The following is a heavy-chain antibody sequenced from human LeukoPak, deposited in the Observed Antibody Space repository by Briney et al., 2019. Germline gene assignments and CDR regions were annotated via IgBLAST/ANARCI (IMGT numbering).Heavy chain of an antibody. CDR1: GFTFSSNW. D-gene: IGHD6-19*01. V-gene: IGHV3-74*01. CDR3: AATVAGTPN. J-gene: IGHJ4*02. CDR2: INGDVSIT. Sequence: GGSLRFSCAASGFTFSSNWMHWVRQAPGKGPVWVSRINGDVSITNYADSVKGRFTISRDNAKNTLYLEMNGLRAEDTAVDYCAATVAGTPNWGPGTLVTVSS.